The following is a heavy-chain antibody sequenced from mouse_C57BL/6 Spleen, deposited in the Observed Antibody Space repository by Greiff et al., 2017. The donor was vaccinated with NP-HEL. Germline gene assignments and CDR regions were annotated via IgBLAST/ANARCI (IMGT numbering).Heavy chain of an antibody. V-gene: IGHV1-64*01. CDR3: AREGVDGSSYGYYAMDY. J-gene: IGHJ4*01. CDR2: IHPNSGST. CDR1: GYTFTSYW. Sequence: QVQLQQPGAELVKPGASVKLSCKASGYTFTSYWMHWVKQRPGQGLEWIGMIHPNSGSTNYNEKFKSKATLTVDKSSSTAYMQLSSLTSEDSAVYYCAREGVDGSSYGYYAMDYWGQGTSVTVSS. D-gene: IGHD1-1*01.